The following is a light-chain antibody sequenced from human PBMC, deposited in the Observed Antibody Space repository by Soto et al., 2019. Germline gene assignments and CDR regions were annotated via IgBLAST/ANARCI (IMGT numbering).Light chain of an antibody. CDR3: LQYYSYPLT. V-gene: IGKV1-8*01. J-gene: IGKJ4*01. Sequence: AIRMTQSPSSFSASTGDRVTITCRASQGISSYLAWYQQKPGKAPKLLIYAASTLQSGVPSRFSGSGSGTDCTLTISCLQSEDFATYFCLQYYSYPLTFGGGTKVEIK. CDR2: AAS. CDR1: QGISSY.